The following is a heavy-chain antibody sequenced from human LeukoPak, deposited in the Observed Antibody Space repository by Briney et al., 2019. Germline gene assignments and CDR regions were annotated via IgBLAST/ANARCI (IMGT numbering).Heavy chain of an antibody. D-gene: IGHD6-13*01. CDR3: ARVPAAAGRANYYYYYGMDV. CDR1: GFSFSSYG. CDR2: IWYDGSNK. J-gene: IGHJ6*02. Sequence: GGSLRLSCAASGFSFSSYGTHWVRQAPGKGLEWVAIIWYDGSNKYYADSVKGRFTISRDNSKNTLYLQMNSLRAEDTAVYYCARVPAAAGRANYYYYYGMDVWGQGTTVTVSS. V-gene: IGHV3-33*01.